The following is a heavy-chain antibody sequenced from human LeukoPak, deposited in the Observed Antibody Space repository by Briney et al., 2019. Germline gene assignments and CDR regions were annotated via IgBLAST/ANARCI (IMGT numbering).Heavy chain of an antibody. CDR1: GFTFSSYS. V-gene: IGHV3-21*04. J-gene: IGHJ4*02. CDR2: ISSSSSYI. Sequence: GGSLRLSCAASGFTFSSYSMNWVRQAPGKGLEWVSSISSSSSYIYYADSVKGRFTISRDNAKNSLYLQMNSLRAEDTALYYCARGAYYYDSSGYDYWGQGTLVTVSS. D-gene: IGHD3-22*01. CDR3: ARGAYYYDSSGYDY.